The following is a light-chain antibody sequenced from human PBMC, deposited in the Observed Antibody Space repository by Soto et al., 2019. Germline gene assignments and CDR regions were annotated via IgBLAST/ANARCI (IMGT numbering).Light chain of an antibody. Sequence: EIVLTQSPATMYLSRGERATLSCRASQSVYSNLAWYQQKPGQAPRLLIYDASNRATGIPARFSGSGSGTDFTLTISSLEPEDFAVYFCQQRVNSLTFGGGTKV. CDR1: QSVYSN. V-gene: IGKV3-11*01. J-gene: IGKJ4*01. CDR3: QQRVNSLT. CDR2: DAS.